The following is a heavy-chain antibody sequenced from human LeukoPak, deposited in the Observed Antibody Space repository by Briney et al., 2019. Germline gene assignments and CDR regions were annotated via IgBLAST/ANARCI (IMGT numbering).Heavy chain of an antibody. CDR3: ARSYYDFWSGYFPV. V-gene: IGHV4-4*07. Sequence: PSETLSLTCTVSGGSISSYYWSWIRQPAGKGLEWIGRMFTSGSTHYNPSLKSRVTMSVDTSKNQFSLKLSSVTAADTAVYYCARSYYDFWSGYFPVWGQGTLVTVSS. CDR2: MFTSGST. CDR1: GGSISSYY. J-gene: IGHJ4*02. D-gene: IGHD3-3*01.